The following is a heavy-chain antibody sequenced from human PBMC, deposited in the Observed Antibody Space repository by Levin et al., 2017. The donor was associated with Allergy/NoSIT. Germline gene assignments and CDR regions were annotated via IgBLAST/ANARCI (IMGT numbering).Heavy chain of an antibody. V-gene: IGHV3-30*18. CDR1: GFTFSSYA. CDR2: TSSDGSDK. CDR3: AKDRQQWLVRIFDS. J-gene: IGHJ4*02. Sequence: GESLKISCTASGFTFSSYAMHWVRQAPGKGLEWVTLTSSDGSDKDYADSVQGRFTISRDNSKNTLFLQMNSLRPEDTAVYYCAKDRQQWLVRIFDSWGQGTLVTVSS. D-gene: IGHD6-19*01.